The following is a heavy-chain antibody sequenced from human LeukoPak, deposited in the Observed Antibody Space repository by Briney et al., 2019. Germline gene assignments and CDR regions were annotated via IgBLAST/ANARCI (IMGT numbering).Heavy chain of an antibody. CDR2: IYHSGST. J-gene: IGHJ4*02. CDR3: ARARPGGWEGVLDY. V-gene: IGHV4-30-2*01. Sequence: PSQTLSLTCAVSGGSISSGGYSWSWIRQPPGTGLEWIGYIYHSGSTYYNPSLKSRVTISVDRSKNQFSLKLSSVTAADTAVYYCARARPGGWEGVLDYWGQGTLVTVSS. D-gene: IGHD6-19*01. CDR1: GGSISSGGYS.